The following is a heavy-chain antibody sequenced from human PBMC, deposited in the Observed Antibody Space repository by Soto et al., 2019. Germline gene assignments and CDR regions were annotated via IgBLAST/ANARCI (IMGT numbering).Heavy chain of an antibody. CDR1: GFTFNTYA. CDR2: ISGPGGST. D-gene: IGHD3-10*01. V-gene: IGHV3-23*01. CDR3: ARALLGIHGMDV. J-gene: IGHJ6*02. Sequence: EVPLLESGGGLVQPGGSLRLSCVASGFTFNTYAMNWVRQAPGKGLEWVSAISGPGGSTYYADSLKGRFTISRDNSRDTLYLQMNSLRAEDTAGYYWARALLGIHGMDVWGQGTTVTVSS.